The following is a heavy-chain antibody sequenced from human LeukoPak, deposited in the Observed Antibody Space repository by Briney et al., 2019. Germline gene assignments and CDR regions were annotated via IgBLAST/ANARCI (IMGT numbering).Heavy chain of an antibody. CDR3: ARDPGEVVVPAAISGYYYYMDF. V-gene: IGHV1-18*01. Sequence: ASVKVTCKASVYTFTSYGISWVRQAPGQGLDWMGWISAYNGNTNNAQKLQGRVTMSTDTSTSTAYIELRSLRSDDTAVYYCARDPGEVVVPAAISGYYYYMDFWGKGTTVTVSS. CDR2: ISAYNGNT. D-gene: IGHD2-2*02. CDR1: VYTFTSYG. J-gene: IGHJ6*03.